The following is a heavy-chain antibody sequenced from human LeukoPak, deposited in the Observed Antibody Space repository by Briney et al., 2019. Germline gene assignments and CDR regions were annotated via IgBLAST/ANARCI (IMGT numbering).Heavy chain of an antibody. CDR3: AGYGSGLDAFDI. CDR2: IYYSGST. CDR1: GGSISSSSYY. D-gene: IGHD3-10*01. Sequence: SSETLSLTCTVSGGSISSSSYYWSWIRQPPGKGLEWIGYIYYSGSTYYNPSLKSRVTISVDTSKNQFSLKLSSVTAADTAVYYCAGYGSGLDAFDIWGQGTMVTVSS. J-gene: IGHJ3*02. V-gene: IGHV4-30-4*01.